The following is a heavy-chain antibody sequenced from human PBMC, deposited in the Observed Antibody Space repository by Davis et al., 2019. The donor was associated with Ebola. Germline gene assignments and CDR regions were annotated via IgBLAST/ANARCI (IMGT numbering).Heavy chain of an antibody. D-gene: IGHD2-21*01. CDR3: VKDLSYIPRDGMDV. Sequence: GESLKISCAASGFTFSGYDMHWVRQAPGKGLEWVAVIFYDGSEKFYADSVRGRFTISRDNSKSTLYLQMNSLRVEDTAAYYCVKDLSYIPRDGMDVWGQGTAVTVSS. J-gene: IGHJ6*02. CDR1: GFTFSGYD. V-gene: IGHV3-30*18. CDR2: IFYDGSEK.